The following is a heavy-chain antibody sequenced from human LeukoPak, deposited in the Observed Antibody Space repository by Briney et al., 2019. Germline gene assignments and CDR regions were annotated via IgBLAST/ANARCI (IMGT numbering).Heavy chain of an antibody. CDR3: ATGIFYYDSSGAY. J-gene: IGHJ4*02. Sequence: ASVKVSCKVSGYTLTELSMHWVRQAPGKGIEWMGGFDPEDGETIYAQKFQGRVTMTEDTSTDTAYMELSSLRSEDTAVYYCATGIFYYDSSGAYWGQGTLVTVSS. CDR1: GYTLTELS. D-gene: IGHD3-22*01. V-gene: IGHV1-24*01. CDR2: FDPEDGET.